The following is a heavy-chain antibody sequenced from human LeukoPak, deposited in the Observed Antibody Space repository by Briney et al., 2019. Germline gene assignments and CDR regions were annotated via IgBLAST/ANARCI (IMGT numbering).Heavy chain of an antibody. J-gene: IGHJ5*02. D-gene: IGHD4-11*01. CDR2: IIPIFGTA. CDR1: GGTFSSYA. Sequence: ATVKVSCKASGGTFSSYAISWVRQAPGQGLEWVGGIIPIFGTANYAQKFQGRVTITTDESTSTAYMELSSLRSEDTAVYYCARDLEPYSNYAFDPWGQGTLVIVSP. CDR3: ARDLEPYSNYAFDP. V-gene: IGHV1-69*05.